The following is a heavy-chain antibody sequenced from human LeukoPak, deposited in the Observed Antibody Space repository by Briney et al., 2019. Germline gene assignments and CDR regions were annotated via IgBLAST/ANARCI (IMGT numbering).Heavy chain of an antibody. CDR2: IYNSGST. V-gene: IGHV4-59*01. CDR3: ACLTTADAFDI. CDR1: GGAISIYY. D-gene: IGHD3-22*01. Sequence: PSETLSLTCSVSGGAISIYYWSWIRQPPGKGLEWIGYIYNSGSTNYNPSLKSRVTISVDTSKNQFSLKLSSVTAADTAVYCCACLTTADAFDIWGQGTKVTVSS. J-gene: IGHJ3*02.